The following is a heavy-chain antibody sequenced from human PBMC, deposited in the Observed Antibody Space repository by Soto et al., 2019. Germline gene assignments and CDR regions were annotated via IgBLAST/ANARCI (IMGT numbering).Heavy chain of an antibody. CDR1: GGSISSSSYY. J-gene: IGHJ6*03. V-gene: IGHV4-39*01. CDR2: IYYSGST. D-gene: IGHD2-15*01. CDR3: ARSGGILSHYYYYYYMDV. Sequence: SETLSLTCTVSGGSISSSSYYWGWIRQPPGKGLEWIGSIYYSGSTYYNPSLKSRVTISVDTSKNQFSLKLSSVTAADTAVYYCARSGGILSHYYYYYYMDVWGKGTTVTVSS.